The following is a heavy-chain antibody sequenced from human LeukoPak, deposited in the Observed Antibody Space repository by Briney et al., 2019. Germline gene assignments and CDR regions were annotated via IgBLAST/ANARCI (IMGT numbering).Heavy chain of an antibody. Sequence: PSETLSLTCAVYGGSFSGYYWSWIRQPPGKGLEWIGEINHSGSTNYNPSLKSRVTISVDTSKNQFSLKLSSVTAADTAVYYCARDRKVTTYYYYGMDVWGQGTTVTVSS. CDR3: ARDRKVTTYYYYGMDV. J-gene: IGHJ6*02. V-gene: IGHV4-34*01. CDR1: GGSFSGYY. CDR2: INHSGST. D-gene: IGHD4-17*01.